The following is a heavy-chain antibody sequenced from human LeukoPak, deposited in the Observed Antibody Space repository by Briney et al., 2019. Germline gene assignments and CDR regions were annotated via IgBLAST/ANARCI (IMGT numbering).Heavy chain of an antibody. D-gene: IGHD6-13*01. J-gene: IGHJ1*01. CDR1: GFTFSSYG. CDR3: AKDAAAAGTSCLH. V-gene: IGHV3-30*02. CDR2: IRYDGSNK. Sequence: PGGSLRLSCAASGFTFSSYGMYWVRQAPGKGLEWVAFIRYDGSNKYYADSVKGRFTISRDNSKNTLYLQMNSLRAEDTAVYYCAKDAAAAGTSCLHWGQGTLVTVSS.